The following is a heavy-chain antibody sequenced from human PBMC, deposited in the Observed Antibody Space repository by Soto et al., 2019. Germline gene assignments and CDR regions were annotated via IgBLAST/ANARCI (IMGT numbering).Heavy chain of an antibody. J-gene: IGHJ3*02. D-gene: IGHD6-19*01. V-gene: IGHV4-59*01. CDR1: SGSISSYY. Sequence: QVQLQESGPGLVKPSETLSLTCTVSSGSISSYYWSWIRQPPGKGLEWIGYIYYSGSTNYNPSLKSRVTVSVDTSKNQFSLKLSSVTAADTAVYYCARDYHSGGAFDIWGQGTMVTVSS. CDR2: IYYSGST. CDR3: ARDYHSGGAFDI.